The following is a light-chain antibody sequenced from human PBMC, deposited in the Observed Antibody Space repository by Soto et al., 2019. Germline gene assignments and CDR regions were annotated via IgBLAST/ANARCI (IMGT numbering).Light chain of an antibody. CDR2: GAS. J-gene: IGKJ1*01. Sequence: EIVMTQSPATLSVSPGERATLSCRASQSVGSNLAWYQQKPGQAPRLLIYGASTRANGIPARFSGTGSGTEFTLTVSSLQSEDFAVYYCQQYHNWPAFGQGTKV. CDR1: QSVGSN. V-gene: IGKV3-15*01. CDR3: QQYHNWPA.